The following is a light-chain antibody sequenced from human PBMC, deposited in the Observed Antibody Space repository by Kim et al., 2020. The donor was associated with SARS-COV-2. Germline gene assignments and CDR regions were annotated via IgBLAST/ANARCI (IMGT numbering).Light chain of an antibody. CDR2: DAS. V-gene: IGKV1-39*01. Sequence: PSVGTRATITCRASQTISKYFNWYQQNPGKATKILIFDASTLQTGVPSRFSGSGSGAYCSLTITSRQPDDFATYYCQQSYTTPLTFGQGTRLEIK. CDR3: QQSYTTPLT. CDR1: QTISKY. J-gene: IGKJ5*01.